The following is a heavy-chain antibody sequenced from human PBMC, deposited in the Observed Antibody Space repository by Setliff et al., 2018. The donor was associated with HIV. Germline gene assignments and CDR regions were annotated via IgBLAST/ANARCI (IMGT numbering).Heavy chain of an antibody. D-gene: IGHD2-2*02. CDR3: ARGPQKSVVPAAIKHYYFDY. CDR1: DASITAGTFY. CDR2: IHNSGTT. J-gene: IGHJ4*02. V-gene: IGHV4-30-4*08. Sequence: SETLSLTCTVSDASITAGTFYWNWLRQPPGKGPEWIGYIHNSGTTHDNPALGSRMIISVDTSKNQFSLKLSSVTAADTAEYYCARGPQKSVVPAAIKHYYFDYWGQGTLVTVSS.